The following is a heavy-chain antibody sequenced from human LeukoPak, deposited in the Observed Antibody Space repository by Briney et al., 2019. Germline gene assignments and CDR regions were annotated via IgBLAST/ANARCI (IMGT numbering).Heavy chain of an antibody. CDR3: ARDQDIVVVTAIWYY. Sequence: PGGSLRLSCAASGFTFSSYAMHWVRQAPGKGLEWVAVISYDGSNKYYADSVKGRFTISRDNSKNTLYLQMNSLRAEDTAVYYCARDQDIVVVTAIWYYWGQGTLVTVSS. CDR1: GFTFSSYA. J-gene: IGHJ4*02. V-gene: IGHV3-30*04. CDR2: ISYDGSNK. D-gene: IGHD2-21*02.